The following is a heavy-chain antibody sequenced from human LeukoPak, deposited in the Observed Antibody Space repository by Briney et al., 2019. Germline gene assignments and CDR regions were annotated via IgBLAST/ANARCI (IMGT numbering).Heavy chain of an antibody. CDR2: INPNSGGT. CDR3: ARMDDNYDFWSGYFDSYFDY. Sequence: ASVKVSCKASGYTFTGYYMHWVRQAPGQGLEWMGWINPNSGGTNYAQKFQGRVTMTRDTSISTAYMELSRLRSGDTVVYYCARMDDNYDFWSGYFDSYFDYWGQGTLVTVSS. D-gene: IGHD3-3*01. V-gene: IGHV1-2*02. J-gene: IGHJ4*02. CDR1: GYTFTGYY.